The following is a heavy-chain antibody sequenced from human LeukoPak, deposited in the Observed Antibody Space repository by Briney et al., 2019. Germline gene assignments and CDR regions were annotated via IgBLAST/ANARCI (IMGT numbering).Heavy chain of an antibody. CDR3: ARDASRSGYDYGYEVFDI. CDR2: IYYSGST. D-gene: IGHD5-12*01. V-gene: IGHV4-59*01. Sequence: GSLRLSCAASGFTFSSYAMSWIRQPPGKGLEWIGYIYYSGSTNYNPSLKSRVTISVDTSKNQFSLKLSSVTAADTAVYYCARDASRSGYDYGYEVFDIWGQGTMVTVSS. J-gene: IGHJ3*02. CDR1: GFTFSSYA.